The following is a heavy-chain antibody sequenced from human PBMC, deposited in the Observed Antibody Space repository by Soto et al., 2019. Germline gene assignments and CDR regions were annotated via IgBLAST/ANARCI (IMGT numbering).Heavy chain of an antibody. CDR2: ISAYNGNT. D-gene: IGHD3-10*01. CDR3: ARDMRLNYYGSGSYYKGYYYYGMDV. CDR1: GYTFTSYG. J-gene: IGHJ6*02. Sequence: QVQLVQSGAEVKKPGASVKVSCKASGYTFTSYGISWVRQAPGQGLEWRGWISAYNGNTNYAQKLQGRVTMTTDTSTSTAYMELRSLRSDDTAVYYCARDMRLNYYGSGSYYKGYYYYGMDVWGQGTTVTVSS. V-gene: IGHV1-18*01.